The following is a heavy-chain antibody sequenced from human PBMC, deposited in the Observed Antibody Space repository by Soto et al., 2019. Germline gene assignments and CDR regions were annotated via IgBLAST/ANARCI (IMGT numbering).Heavy chain of an antibody. V-gene: IGHV3-11*01. J-gene: IGHJ4*02. D-gene: IGHD3-10*01. Sequence: QVQLVESGGGLVKPGGSLRLSCAASGFTFSDSYMTWLRHAPGKGLEWISYISGSGDTIYYADSVKGRFTVSRDNAKNSLYRQMNSLRAEDTAVYYCASDQYYYASEYWGQGTLVTVSS. CDR1: GFTFSDSY. CDR3: ASDQYYYASEY. CDR2: ISGSGDTI.